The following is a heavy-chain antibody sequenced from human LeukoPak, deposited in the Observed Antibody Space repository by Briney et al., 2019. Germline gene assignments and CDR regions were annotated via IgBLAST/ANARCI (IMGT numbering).Heavy chain of an antibody. V-gene: IGHV3-43*01. D-gene: IGHD2-15*01. CDR1: GFTFDDYT. Sequence: PGGSLRLSCAASGFTFDDYTMHWVRQAPGKGLEWVSLISWDGGSTYYADSVKGRFTISRDNSKNTLYLQMNSLRAEDTAVYYCAKAGGCSGGNCYSTLRAFDIWGQGTMVTVSS. CDR2: ISWDGGST. J-gene: IGHJ3*02. CDR3: AKAGGCSGGNCYSTLRAFDI.